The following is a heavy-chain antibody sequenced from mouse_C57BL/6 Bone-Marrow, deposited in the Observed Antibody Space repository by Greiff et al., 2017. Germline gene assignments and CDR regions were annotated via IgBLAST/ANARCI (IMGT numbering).Heavy chain of an antibody. D-gene: IGHD2-4*01. Sequence: ASGPGLVKPSQSLSLTCPVTGYSITSGHYWNWIRQFPGNKLEWMGYISYDGSNNYNPSLKNRISITRDTSKNQFFLKLNSVTTEDTATYYCARSGLRRGFAYWGQGTLVTVSA. V-gene: IGHV3-6*01. CDR2: ISYDGSN. J-gene: IGHJ3*01. CDR3: ARSGLRRGFAY. CDR1: GYSITSGHY.